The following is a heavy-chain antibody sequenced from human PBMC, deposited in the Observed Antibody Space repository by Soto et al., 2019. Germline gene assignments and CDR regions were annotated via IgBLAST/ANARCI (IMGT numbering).Heavy chain of an antibody. D-gene: IGHD3-16*01. CDR3: ARDAKGGLGYYYYYYGMDV. V-gene: IGHV3-11*01. J-gene: IGHJ6*02. CDR1: GFTFSDYY. CDR2: ISSSGSTI. Sequence: GGSLRLSCAASGFTFSDYYMSWIRQAPGKGLEWVSYISSSGSTIYYADSVKGRFTISRDNAKNSLYLQMNSLRAEDTAVYYCARDAKGGLGYYYYYYGMDVWGQGTPVTVSS.